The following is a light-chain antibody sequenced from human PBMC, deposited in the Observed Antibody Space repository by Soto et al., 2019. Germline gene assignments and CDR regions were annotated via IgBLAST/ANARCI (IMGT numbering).Light chain of an antibody. Sequence: QSALTHPPSASGSPGQSVTISCTGTSSDVGGYNFVSWYQQHPGKAPKLMIYEVSERPSGVPDRFSGSKSGNTASLTVSGLQAEDEAYYYCSSYAGSNIVVFGGGTKLNVL. CDR3: SSYAGSNIVV. CDR1: SSDVGGYNF. J-gene: IGLJ2*01. CDR2: EVS. V-gene: IGLV2-8*01.